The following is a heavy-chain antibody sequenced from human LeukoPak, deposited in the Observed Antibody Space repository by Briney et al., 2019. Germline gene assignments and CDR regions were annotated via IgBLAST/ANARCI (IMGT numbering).Heavy chain of an antibody. D-gene: IGHD2-2*01. CDR1: GFTYSNYP. J-gene: IGHJ4*02. CDR2: ITAGGGIT. Sequence: GGSLRLSCAASGFTYSNYPMSWVRQAPGKGLELVSLITAGGGITYYADSVKGRFTISRDNSKNTVYLQMNSLRAEDTAVYYCAKRGDCSGTCTYDYWGQGTLVTVSS. CDR3: AKRGDCSGTCTYDY. V-gene: IGHV3-23*01.